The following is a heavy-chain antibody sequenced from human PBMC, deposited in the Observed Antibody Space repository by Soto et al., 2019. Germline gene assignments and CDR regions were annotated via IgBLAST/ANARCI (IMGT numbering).Heavy chain of an antibody. CDR2: IFYSGTT. CDR3: ARPYGDNSWFDP. D-gene: IGHD4-17*01. Sequence: QLQLQESGPGLVKPSETLSLTCTVSGGSISSSTYYWVWIRQPPGQGLEWIGTIFYSGTTYYNPYLKSRVTISVDTSKNQFSLKLSSVTAADTAVYYCARPYGDNSWFDPWGQGTLVTVSS. CDR1: GGSISSSTYY. J-gene: IGHJ5*02. V-gene: IGHV4-39*01.